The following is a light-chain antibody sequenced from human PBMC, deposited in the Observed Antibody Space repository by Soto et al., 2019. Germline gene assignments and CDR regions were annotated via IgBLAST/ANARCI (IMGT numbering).Light chain of an antibody. CDR2: EVN. J-gene: IGLJ2*01. CDR3: SSYAGNNNVV. CDR1: SSDVGDYKF. V-gene: IGLV2-8*01. Sequence: QSALTQPPSASGSPGQSVTISCTGTSSDVGDYKFVSWYQQHPGKAPKLLMYEVNRRPSGVPDRFSGSKSGNTASLTVSGLQAEDEAEYYCSSYAGNNNVVFGGGTKVTVL.